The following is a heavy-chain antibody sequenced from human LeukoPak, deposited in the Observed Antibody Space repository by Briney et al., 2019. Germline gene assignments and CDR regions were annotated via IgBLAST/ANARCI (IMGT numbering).Heavy chain of an antibody. Sequence: GGSLRLSCAASAFTFHDYAMHWVRQAPGKGLEWVSLISGDGGSTYYADPVKGRFTISRDNSKNSLYLQMNSLRTEDTALYYCAKDSLSFYYDSSGYLDYWGQGTLVTVSS. V-gene: IGHV3-43*02. CDR2: ISGDGGST. D-gene: IGHD3-22*01. J-gene: IGHJ4*02. CDR3: AKDSLSFYYDSSGYLDY. CDR1: AFTFHDYA.